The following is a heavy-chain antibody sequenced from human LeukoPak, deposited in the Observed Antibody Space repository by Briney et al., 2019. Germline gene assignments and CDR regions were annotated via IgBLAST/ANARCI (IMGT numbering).Heavy chain of an antibody. CDR3: ARLPYRDGVAQDY. D-gene: IGHD3-16*02. CDR2: INPISGAT. Sequence: SSVRVSCKTSGYTFTRYYMQWVRQAPGHGLEWMGIINPISGATVYAQKFQGRVTMTRDTSTSTVYMELSSLRSEDTAMYYCARLPYRDGVAQDYWGQGTLVTVSS. J-gene: IGHJ4*02. CDR1: GYTFTRYY. V-gene: IGHV1-46*01.